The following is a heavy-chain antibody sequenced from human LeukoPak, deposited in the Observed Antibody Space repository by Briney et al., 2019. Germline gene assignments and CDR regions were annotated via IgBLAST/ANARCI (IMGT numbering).Heavy chain of an antibody. CDR3: ARDASGSSTGLMDS. Sequence: GGSLRLSCAASGFTLRSYNMHWVRQAPGKGLEWVSYISTSSYYIYYADSVKGRFTISRDDAKNSLFLQMNSLRAEDTAIYYCARDASGSSTGLMDSWGQGTLVTVSS. J-gene: IGHJ4*02. CDR1: GFTLRSYN. D-gene: IGHD1-26*01. CDR2: ISTSSYYI. V-gene: IGHV3-21*01.